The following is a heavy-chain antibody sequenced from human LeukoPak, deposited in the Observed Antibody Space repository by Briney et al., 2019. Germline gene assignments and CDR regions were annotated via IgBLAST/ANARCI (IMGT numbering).Heavy chain of an antibody. CDR3: ARVFRHYDFWSGYSASSGMDV. CDR2: INTNTGNP. D-gene: IGHD3-3*01. Sequence: ASVKVSCKASGYTFTSYAMNWVRQAPGQGLEWMGWINTNTGNPTYAQGFTGRFVFSLDTSVSTAYLQISSLKAEDTAVYYCARVFRHYDFWSGYSASSGMDVWGQGTTVTVSS. V-gene: IGHV7-4-1*02. CDR1: GYTFTSYA. J-gene: IGHJ6*02.